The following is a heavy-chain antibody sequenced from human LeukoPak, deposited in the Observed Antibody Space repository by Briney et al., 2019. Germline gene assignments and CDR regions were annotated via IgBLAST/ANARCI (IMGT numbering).Heavy chain of an antibody. J-gene: IGHJ4*02. CDR3: ASGGVATYYYDSSGYSIFDY. CDR1: GFTFSSYW. Sequence: GGSLRLSCAASGFTFSSYWMSWVRQAPGKGLEWVANIKQDGSEKYYVDSVKGRFTLSRDNAKNSLYLQMNSLRAEDTAVYYCASGGVATYYYDSSGYSIFDYWGQGTLVTVSS. D-gene: IGHD3-22*01. CDR2: IKQDGSEK. V-gene: IGHV3-7*01.